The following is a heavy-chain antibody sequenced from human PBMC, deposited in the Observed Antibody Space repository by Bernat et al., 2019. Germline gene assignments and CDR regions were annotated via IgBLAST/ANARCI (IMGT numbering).Heavy chain of an antibody. CDR3: ARDGGNYWGWFDP. Sequence: QVQLVESGGGVVQPGRSLRLSCAASGFTFSSYAMHWVRQAPGKGLEWVAVISYDGSNKYYAESVKGRFTISRDNAKNTVYLQMKGLGAEDTAVYYCARDGGNYWGWFDPWGQGTLVTVSS. CDR2: ISYDGSNK. J-gene: IGHJ5*02. V-gene: IGHV3-30-3*01. CDR1: GFTFSSYA. D-gene: IGHD1-26*01.